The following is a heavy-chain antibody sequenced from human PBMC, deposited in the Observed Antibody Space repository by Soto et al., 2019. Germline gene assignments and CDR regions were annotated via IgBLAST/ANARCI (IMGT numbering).Heavy chain of an antibody. J-gene: IGHJ3*02. CDR1: GFTFSSYA. CDR2: IWYDGSNK. Sequence: QVQLVESGGGVVQPGRSLRLSCAASGFTFSSYAMHWVRQAPGKGLEWVAVIWYDGSNKYYADSAKGRFTISRDNSKNTLYLQMNSLRAEDTAVYYCARKLERSLYIWGQGTMVTVSS. D-gene: IGHD6-6*01. CDR3: ARKLERSLYI. V-gene: IGHV3-30*04.